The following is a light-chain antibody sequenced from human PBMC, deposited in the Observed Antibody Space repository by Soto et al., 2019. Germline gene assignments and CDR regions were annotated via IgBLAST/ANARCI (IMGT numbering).Light chain of an antibody. CDR3: QQYNYWPRT. V-gene: IGKV3-15*01. CDR2: GTS. J-gene: IGKJ2*01. CDR1: QTVAGN. Sequence: EIVMTQSPATLSVSPGERVTLSCRASQTVAGNLAWYQHKPGQAPRLLIYGTSTRATGIPARFSGSGSGTEFTLTISSQQSEDFAIYYCQQYNYWPRTFGQGTKLEIK.